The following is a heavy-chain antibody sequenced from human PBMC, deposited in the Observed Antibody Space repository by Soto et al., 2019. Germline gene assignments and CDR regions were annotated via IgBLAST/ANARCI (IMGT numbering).Heavy chain of an antibody. CDR2: ISGSGGST. CDR3: AKGGATCYGDQLYYYCGMDV. V-gene: IGHV3-23*01. CDR1: GFPFSSYA. J-gene: IGHJ6*02. Sequence: GGSLRLSCAASGFPFSSYAMSWVRQAPEKGLEWVSAISGSGGSTYYEDSVKSQFTISRDNSKNTLYLQMNSLRAEDTAVQYYAKGGATCYGDQLYYYCGMDVWGQGTTVTVSS. D-gene: IGHD4-17*01.